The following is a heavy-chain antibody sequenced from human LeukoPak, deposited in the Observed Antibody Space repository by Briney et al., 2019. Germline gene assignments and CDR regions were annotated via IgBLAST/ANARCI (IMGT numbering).Heavy chain of an antibody. CDR1: GGSISSGGYY. J-gene: IGHJ4*02. CDR3: VRDLFGYCGDDCYPTRDF. CDR2: IYYSGST. Sequence: SQSLSLTCTVSGGSISSGGYYWSWIRQHPGKGLEWIGYIYYSGSTYYNPSLKSRVTISVDTSKNQFSLKLSSVTAADTAVYYCVRDLFGYCGDDCYPTRDFWGQGTLVTVSS. D-gene: IGHD2-21*02. V-gene: IGHV4-31*03.